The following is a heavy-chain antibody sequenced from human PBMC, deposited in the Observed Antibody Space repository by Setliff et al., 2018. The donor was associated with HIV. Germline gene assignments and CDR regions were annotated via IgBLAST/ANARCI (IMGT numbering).Heavy chain of an antibody. Sequence: ASVKVSCKVSGDTLTKLSIYWVRQAPGKGLEWMGGFDHEEGKIIYAQKFQGRVSMTEDTSTDTAYMDLSSLRSDDTAGYYCAAPSSVYIFGVLTPVSFDYWGQGTLVTVSS. V-gene: IGHV1-24*01. CDR3: AAPSSVYIFGVLTPVSFDY. CDR2: FDHEEGKI. D-gene: IGHD3-3*02. CDR1: GDTLTKLS. J-gene: IGHJ4*02.